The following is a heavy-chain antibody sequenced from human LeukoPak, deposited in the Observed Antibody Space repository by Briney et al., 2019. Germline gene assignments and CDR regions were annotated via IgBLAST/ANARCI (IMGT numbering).Heavy chain of an antibody. CDR2: INPNSGGT. CDR3: AREPVGATGYFDY. J-gene: IGHJ4*02. Sequence: ASVKVSCKASGYTFTGYYMHWVRQAPGQGLEWMGWINPNSGGTNYAQKFQGGVTMTRDTSISTAYMELSRLRSDDTAVYYCAREPVGATGYFDYWGQGTLVTVSS. CDR1: GYTFTGYY. V-gene: IGHV1-2*02. D-gene: IGHD1-26*01.